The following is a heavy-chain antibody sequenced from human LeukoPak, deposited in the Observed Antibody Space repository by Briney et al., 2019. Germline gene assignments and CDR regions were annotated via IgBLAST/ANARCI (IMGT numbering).Heavy chain of an antibody. CDR2: IYYSGST. Sequence: KTSETLSLTCTVSGGSISSGGYYWSWIRQHPGKGLEWIGYIYYSGSTYYNPSLKSRVTISVDTSKNQFSLKLSSVTAADTAVYYCARSPAYCSGGTCSPSRVDYWGQGTLVTVSS. CDR3: ARSPAYCSGGTCSPSRVDY. V-gene: IGHV4-31*03. J-gene: IGHJ4*02. D-gene: IGHD2-15*01. CDR1: GGSISSGGYY.